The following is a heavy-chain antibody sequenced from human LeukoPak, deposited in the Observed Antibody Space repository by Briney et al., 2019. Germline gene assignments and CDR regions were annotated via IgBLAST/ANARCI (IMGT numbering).Heavy chain of an antibody. Sequence: GGSLRLSCAASGFTFSSYAMHWVRQAPGKGLEWVTVISYDGSNKYYADSVKGRFTIPRDNSKNTLYLQMNSLRAEDTAVYYCARLKPMGYWGQGTLVTVSS. CDR1: GFTFSSYA. J-gene: IGHJ4*02. CDR3: ARLKPMGY. V-gene: IGHV3-30*14. CDR2: ISYDGSNK.